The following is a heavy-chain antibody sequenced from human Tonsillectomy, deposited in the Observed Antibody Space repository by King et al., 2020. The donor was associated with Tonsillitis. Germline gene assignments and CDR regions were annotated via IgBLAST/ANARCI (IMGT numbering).Heavy chain of an antibody. CDR3: ARDWVGYCSSTSCPSYYGMDV. V-gene: IGHV4-59*01. CDR1: GGSISSYY. J-gene: IGHJ6*02. Sequence: VQLQESGPGLVKPSETLSLTCTVSGGSISSYYWSWIRQPPGKGLEWNGYIYYSGSTNYNPSLKSRVTISVDTSKNQFSLKLSSVTAADTAVYYCARDWVGYCSSTSCPSYYGMDVWGQGTTVTVSS. D-gene: IGHD2-2*01. CDR2: IYYSGST.